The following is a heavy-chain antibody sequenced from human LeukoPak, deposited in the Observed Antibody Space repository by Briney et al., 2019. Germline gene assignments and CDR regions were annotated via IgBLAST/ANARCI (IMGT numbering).Heavy chain of an antibody. D-gene: IGHD3-22*01. Sequence: ASVKVSCKASGYTFTSDPMHWVRQAPGQRLEWMGWINAANGNTKYSQKFQGRVTITRDTSASTAYMELSSLRSEDTAVYYCASGVGSGDSSGYYSLDYWGQGTLVTVSS. J-gene: IGHJ4*02. CDR3: ASGVGSGDSSGYYSLDY. V-gene: IGHV1-3*01. CDR2: INAANGNT. CDR1: GYTFTSDP.